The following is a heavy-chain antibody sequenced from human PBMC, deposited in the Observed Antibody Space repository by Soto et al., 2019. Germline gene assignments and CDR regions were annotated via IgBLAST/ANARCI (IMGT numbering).Heavy chain of an antibody. CDR2: IYYSGST. V-gene: IGHV4-59*01. CDR1: GGSISSYY. Sequence: SETLSLTCTVSGGSISSYYWSWIRQPPGKGLEWIGYIYYSGSTNYNPSLKSRVTISVDTSKNQFSLKLSSVTAADTAVYYCARALPDDFWSGPSQYYFDYWGQGTLVTVSS. J-gene: IGHJ4*02. CDR3: ARALPDDFWSGPSQYYFDY. D-gene: IGHD3-3*01.